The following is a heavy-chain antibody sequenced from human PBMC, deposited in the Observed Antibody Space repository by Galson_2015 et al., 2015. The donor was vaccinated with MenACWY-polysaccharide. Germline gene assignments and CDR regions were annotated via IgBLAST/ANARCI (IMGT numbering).Heavy chain of an antibody. CDR2: IYHSGST. CDR1: GYSISSGYY. J-gene: IGHJ4*02. D-gene: IGHD1-26*01. V-gene: IGHV4-38-2*01. CDR3: ARVEKYSGSHYILH. Sequence: QVQLQESGPGLVKPSETLSLTCAVSGYSISSGYYWGWIRQPPGKGLEWIGSIYHSGSTYYNPSLKSRVTISVDTSKNQFSLKLSSVTAADTAVYYCARVEKYSGSHYILHWGQGTLVTVSS.